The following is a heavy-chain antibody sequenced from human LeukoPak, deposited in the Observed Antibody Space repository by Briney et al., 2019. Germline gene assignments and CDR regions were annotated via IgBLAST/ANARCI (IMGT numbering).Heavy chain of an antibody. J-gene: IGHJ3*02. Sequence: ASVKVSCKASGYTFTSYYMHWVRQAPGQGLEWMGIINPSGGSTSYAQKFQGRVTITADKSTSTAYMELSSLRSEDTAVYYCARDDGYCSSTSCYSFSAFDIWGQGTMVTVSS. CDR1: GYTFTSYY. D-gene: IGHD2-2*02. V-gene: IGHV1-46*01. CDR3: ARDDGYCSSTSCYSFSAFDI. CDR2: INPSGGST.